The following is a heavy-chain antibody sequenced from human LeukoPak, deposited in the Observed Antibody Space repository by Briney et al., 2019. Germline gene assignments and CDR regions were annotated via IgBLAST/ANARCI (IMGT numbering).Heavy chain of an antibody. CDR1: GGSFSGYY. J-gene: IGHJ4*02. V-gene: IGHV4-34*01. CDR2: INHSGST. D-gene: IGHD6-19*01. CDR3: ARGRAGPFDY. Sequence: SETLSLTCAVYGGSFSGYYWSWIRQPPGKGLEWIGEINHSGSTSYNPSLKSRVTISVDTSKNQFSLKLSSVTAADTAVYYCARGRAGPFDYWGQGTLVTVSS.